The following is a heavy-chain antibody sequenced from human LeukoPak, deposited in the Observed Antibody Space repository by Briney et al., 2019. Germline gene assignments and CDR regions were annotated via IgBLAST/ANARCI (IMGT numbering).Heavy chain of an antibody. D-gene: IGHD2-21*02. CDR2: IASDGSHT. CDR3: ARERQDAVIHSGAFDI. CDR1: GFTFSNYF. V-gene: IGHV3-30*04. Sequence: GGSLRLSCAASGFTFSNYFMHWVRQAPGKGLEWVADIASDGSHTFYVESVKGRFTISRDNSKNTLYLQMNSLRAEDTAVYFCARERQDAVIHSGAFDIWGQGTMVTVSS. J-gene: IGHJ3*02.